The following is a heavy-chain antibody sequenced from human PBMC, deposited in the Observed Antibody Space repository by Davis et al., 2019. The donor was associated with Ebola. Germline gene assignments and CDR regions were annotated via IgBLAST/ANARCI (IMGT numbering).Heavy chain of an antibody. CDR2: INHSGST. V-gene: IGHV4-34*01. Sequence: MPSETLSLTCAVYGGSFSGYYWSWIRQPPGKGLEWIGEINHSGSTNHNPSLKSRVTISVDTSKNQFSLKLSSVTAADTAVYYCVGNFWSGYYYYGMDVWGQGTTVTVSS. D-gene: IGHD3-3*01. CDR3: VGNFWSGYYYYGMDV. J-gene: IGHJ6*02. CDR1: GGSFSGYY.